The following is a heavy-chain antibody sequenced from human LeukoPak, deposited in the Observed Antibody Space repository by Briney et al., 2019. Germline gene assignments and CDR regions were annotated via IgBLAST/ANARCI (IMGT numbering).Heavy chain of an antibody. CDR3: ARDRIAAAGPVLIDYGMDV. J-gene: IGHJ6*02. CDR1: GGSFSGYY. CDR2: INHRGST. D-gene: IGHD6-13*01. Sequence: SETLSLTCAVYGGSFSGYYWSCIRQPPGKGLEWIGEINHRGSTNYNPSLKSRVTISVDTSKNQFSLKLSSVTAADTAVYYYARDRIAAAGPVLIDYGMDVWGQGTTVTVSS. V-gene: IGHV4-34*01.